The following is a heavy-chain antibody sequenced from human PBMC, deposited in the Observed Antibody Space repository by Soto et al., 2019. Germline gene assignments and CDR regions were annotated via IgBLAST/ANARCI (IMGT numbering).Heavy chain of an antibody. J-gene: IGHJ3*02. CDR3: ARASPAAMGIDAFDI. V-gene: IGHV3-21*01. CDR1: GFTFSSYS. D-gene: IGHD2-2*01. Sequence: GGSLRLSCAASGFTFSSYSMNWVRQAPGKGLEWVSSISSSSSYIYYADSVKGRFTISRDNSKNTLYLQMNSLRAEDTAVYYCARASPAAMGIDAFDIWGQGTMVTVSS. CDR2: ISSSSSYI.